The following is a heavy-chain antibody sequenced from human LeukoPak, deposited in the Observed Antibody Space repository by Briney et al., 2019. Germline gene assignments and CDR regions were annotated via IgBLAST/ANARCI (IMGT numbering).Heavy chain of an antibody. D-gene: IGHD3-10*01. J-gene: IGHJ4*02. V-gene: IGHV4-4*07. CDR1: SGSISSYY. CDR3: AGLHYYGSGSSFDY. Sequence: SETLSLTCTVSSGSISSYYWSWIRQPAGKGLEWIGRIYTSGSTNYSPSLKSRVTMSVDTSKNQFSLKLSSVTAADTAVYYCAGLHYYGSGSSFDYWGQGTLVTVSS. CDR2: IYTSGST.